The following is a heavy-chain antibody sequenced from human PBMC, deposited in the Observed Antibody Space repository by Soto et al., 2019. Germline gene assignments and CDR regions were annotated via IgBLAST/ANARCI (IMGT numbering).Heavy chain of an antibody. V-gene: IGHV4-59*01. D-gene: IGHD3-22*01. CDR3: ARGDYYDTVADL. J-gene: IGHJ2*01. Sequence: QVQLQESGPGLVKPSETLSLTCTVSGGSISNYYWSWIRQPPGKGLEWIGYIYYSGRTNYNPSLKSRVSISVDTSKNQFSLILSSVTAADTAVYYCARGDYYDTVADLWGRGTLVTVSS. CDR2: IYYSGRT. CDR1: GGSISNYY.